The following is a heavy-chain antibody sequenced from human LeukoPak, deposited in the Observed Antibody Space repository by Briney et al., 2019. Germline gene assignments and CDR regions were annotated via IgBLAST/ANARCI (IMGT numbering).Heavy chain of an antibody. CDR3: ARDGGPGYSSSWYLY. V-gene: IGHV3-7*01. CDR1: GFTFSNYW. J-gene: IGHJ4*02. CDR2: IRRDGSET. Sequence: GGSLRLSCAASGFTFSNYWMTWVRRAPGKGLEWVANIRRDGSETHYVDSVMGRFTISRDNAKNSLYLQVNSLRAEDTAVYYCARDGGPGYSSSWYLYWGQGTLVTVSS. D-gene: IGHD6-13*01.